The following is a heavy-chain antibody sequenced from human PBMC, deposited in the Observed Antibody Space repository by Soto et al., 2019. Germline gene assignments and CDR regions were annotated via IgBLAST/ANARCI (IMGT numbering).Heavy chain of an antibody. J-gene: IGHJ5*02. CDR1: GYSISSSNW. CDR3: ARLDSFDGGIDP. CDR2: IYYSGST. V-gene: IGHV4-28*01. Sequence: QVQLQKSGPGLVKPSDTLSLTCAVSGYSISSSNWWGWIRQPPGKGLEWIGYIYYSGSTYYNPSLKHRVTMSVHPSKNQFSLKLSSVTAVDTAVYYCARLDSFDGGIDPWGQGTLVTVSS. D-gene: IGHD3-16*01.